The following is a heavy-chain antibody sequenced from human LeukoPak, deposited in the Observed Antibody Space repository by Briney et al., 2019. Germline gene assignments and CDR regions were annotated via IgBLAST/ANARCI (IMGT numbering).Heavy chain of an antibody. V-gene: IGHV4-59*08. D-gene: IGHD5-12*01. Sequence: SETLSLTCTVSGGSISSYYWSWIRQPPGKGLEWIGYIYYTGSTNYNPSLNSRVTISVDTSENQFSLKLSSVTAADTAVYYCARLDSGYEIDYWGQGTLVTVSS. CDR1: GGSISSYY. CDR3: ARLDSGYEIDY. J-gene: IGHJ4*02. CDR2: IYYTGST.